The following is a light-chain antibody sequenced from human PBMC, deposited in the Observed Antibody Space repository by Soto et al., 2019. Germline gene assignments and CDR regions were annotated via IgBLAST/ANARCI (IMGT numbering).Light chain of an antibody. CDR1: QSVDSY. Sequence: EIVWTQSPATLLLSPGERATVSCRASQSVDSYLAWYQQKRGQAPRLLIYEASTRATGIPARFSGSGSGTHFTLTISSLESEDFALYCGQHRRSWALAFGGGTKVEIK. J-gene: IGKJ4*01. V-gene: IGKV3-11*01. CDR2: EAS. CDR3: QHRRSWALA.